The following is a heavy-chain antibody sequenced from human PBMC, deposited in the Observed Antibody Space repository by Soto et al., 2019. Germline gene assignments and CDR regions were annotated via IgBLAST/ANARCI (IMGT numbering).Heavy chain of an antibody. J-gene: IGHJ4*02. CDR1: GYSISSGYY. Sequence: PSETLSLTCAVSGYSISSGYYWGWIRQPPGKGLEWIGSIYHSGSTYYNPSLKSRVTISLDKSENQFSLKVTSLTAADTAVYYCASRDPGTSVDYWGQGTLVTVSS. CDR3: ASRDPGTSVDY. D-gene: IGHD1-7*01. V-gene: IGHV4-38-2*01. CDR2: IYHSGST.